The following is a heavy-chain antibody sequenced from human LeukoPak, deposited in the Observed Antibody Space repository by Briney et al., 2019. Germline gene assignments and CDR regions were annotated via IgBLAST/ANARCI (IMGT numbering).Heavy chain of an antibody. V-gene: IGHV3-7*01. J-gene: IGHJ6*03. CDR1: AFTFSRYW. D-gene: IGHD5-24*01. Sequence: GGSLRLSCAASAFTFSRYWMSWVRQAPGKGREWVANIKQDGSEKYYGDSVKGRFTISRDNAKNSLYLQMNSLRAEDTAVYYCAMNSNGYNLYFYMDVWGKGTTVTISS. CDR2: IKQDGSEK. CDR3: AMNSNGYNLYFYMDV.